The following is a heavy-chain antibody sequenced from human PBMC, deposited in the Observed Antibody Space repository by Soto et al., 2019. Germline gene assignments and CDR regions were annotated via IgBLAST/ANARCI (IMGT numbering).Heavy chain of an antibody. Sequence: EVQLLESGGGLVQPGGSLRPPCAASGFPFSSNARSWFGQAQGKGLEWVSAISGSGGSTYYADSVKGRFTISRDNSKNTLYLQMNSLRAEDTAVYYCAKAHEVDWFDPWGQGTLVTVSS. V-gene: IGHV3-23*01. CDR1: GFPFSSNA. CDR3: AKAHEVDWFDP. CDR2: ISGSGGST. D-gene: IGHD2-15*01. J-gene: IGHJ5*02.